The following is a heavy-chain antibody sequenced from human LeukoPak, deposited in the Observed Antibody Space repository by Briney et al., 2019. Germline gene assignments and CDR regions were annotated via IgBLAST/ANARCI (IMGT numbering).Heavy chain of an antibody. V-gene: IGHV1-69*05. CDR2: IIPIFGTA. Sequence: SLKVSCKASGVTFSSYAISWGRQAPGQGLEWMGGIIPIFGTANYAQKFQGRVTITTDESTSTAYMELSSLRSEDTAVYYCARDRCSSTSCYKPPWFDPWGQGTLVTVSS. D-gene: IGHD2-2*02. CDR1: GVTFSSYA. CDR3: ARDRCSSTSCYKPPWFDP. J-gene: IGHJ5*02.